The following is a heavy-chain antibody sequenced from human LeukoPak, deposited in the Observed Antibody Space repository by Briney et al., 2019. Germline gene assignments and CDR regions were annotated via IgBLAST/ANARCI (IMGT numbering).Heavy chain of an antibody. V-gene: IGHV3-48*03. CDR3: ASTHWRLSYGDYAWYYYGMDV. CDR1: GFTFSSYE. Sequence: GGSLRLSCAASGFTFSSYEMNWVRQAPGKGLEWVSYISSSGSTIYYADSVKGRFTISRDNAKNSLYLQMNSLRAEDTAVYYCASTHWRLSYGDYAWYYYGMDVWGQGTTVTVSS. CDR2: ISSSGSTI. D-gene: IGHD4-17*01. J-gene: IGHJ6*02.